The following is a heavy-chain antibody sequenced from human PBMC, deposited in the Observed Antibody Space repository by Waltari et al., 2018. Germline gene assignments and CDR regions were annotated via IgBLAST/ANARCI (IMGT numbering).Heavy chain of an antibody. Sequence: QLQLQESGSGLVKPSQTLSLTCAVSGGSISSGGYSWSWIQQPPGKGLEWIGYIYHSGRPYYNPSLKSRVTISVDRSKNQFSLKLSSVTAADTAVYYCARGPGGGGYYDSSGFVDYWGQGTLVTVSS. J-gene: IGHJ4*02. V-gene: IGHV4-30-2*01. CDR1: GGSISSGGYS. CDR3: ARGPGGGGYYDSSGFVDY. CDR2: IYHSGRP. D-gene: IGHD3-22*01.